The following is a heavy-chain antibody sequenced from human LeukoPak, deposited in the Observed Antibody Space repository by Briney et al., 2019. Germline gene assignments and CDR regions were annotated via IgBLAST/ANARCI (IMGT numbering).Heavy chain of an antibody. V-gene: IGHV1-58*01. D-gene: IGHD3-3*01. J-gene: IGHJ4*02. CDR3: AAGRNYDFWSGYYNY. CDR2: IVVGSGNT. Sequence: GASVKVSCKASGFTFTSSAVQWVRQARGQRLEWIGWIVVGSGNTNYAQKSQERVTITRDMSTSTAYMELSSLRSEDTAVYYCAAGRNYDFWSGYYNYWGQETLVTVSS. CDR1: GFTFTSSA.